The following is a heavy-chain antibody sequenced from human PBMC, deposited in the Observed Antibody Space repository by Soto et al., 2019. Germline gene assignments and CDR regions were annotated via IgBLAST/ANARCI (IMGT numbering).Heavy chain of an antibody. CDR1: RGTFSSYA. J-gene: IGHJ4*02. CDR2: IIPIFGTA. Sequence: QVQLVQSGAEVKKPGSSVKVSCKASRGTFSSYAISWVRQAPGQGLEWMGGIIPIFGTANYAQKVQGRVTITADESTSTAYMELSSLRSEDTAVYYCARAEDSSGYYFDYWGQGTLVTVSS. CDR3: ARAEDSSGYYFDY. V-gene: IGHV1-69*12. D-gene: IGHD3-22*01.